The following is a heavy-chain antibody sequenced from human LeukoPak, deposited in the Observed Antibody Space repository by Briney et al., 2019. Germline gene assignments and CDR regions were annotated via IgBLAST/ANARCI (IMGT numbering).Heavy chain of an antibody. Sequence: ASVKVSCKASGGTFSSYAISWVRQAPGQGLEWMGWIIVYNGNTNYAQKFQGRVTMTTDTSTSTAYMELRSLRSDDTAVYYCARAIGWSTVPTYDAFDIWGQGTMVTVSS. J-gene: IGHJ3*02. V-gene: IGHV1-18*01. CDR1: GGTFSSYA. CDR3: ARAIGWSTVPTYDAFDI. D-gene: IGHD4-17*01. CDR2: IIVYNGNT.